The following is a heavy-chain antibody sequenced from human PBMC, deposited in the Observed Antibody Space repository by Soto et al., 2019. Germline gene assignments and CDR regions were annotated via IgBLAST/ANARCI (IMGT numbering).Heavy chain of an antibody. V-gene: IGHV3-23*01. CDR1: AFTFSNYV. Sequence: GGSLRLSCAASAFTFSNYVMSWVRQAPGKGLEWVSTISGSGVSTYYADSVKGRFTISRDNSKNTLYLQMNSLRAEDTAVYYCAKSIAAAADFYFDYWGQGTLVTVSS. CDR3: AKSIAAAADFYFDY. D-gene: IGHD6-13*01. CDR2: ISGSGVST. J-gene: IGHJ4*02.